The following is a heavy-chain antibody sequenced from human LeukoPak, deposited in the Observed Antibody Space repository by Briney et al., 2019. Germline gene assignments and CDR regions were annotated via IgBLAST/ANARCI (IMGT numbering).Heavy chain of an antibody. CDR1: GFSFRSHG. CDR2: ISPRGDIT. Sequence: PGGTLRLSCAASGFSFRSHGMNWVRQAPGKGLEWVSGISPRGDITYYKDSVRGRFTISRDNSKNTLYLQINTLRPEDTAIYYCVKDGAKIAVSGTEFDYWGQGTQVTVSS. J-gene: IGHJ4*02. CDR3: VKDGAKIAVSGTEFDY. D-gene: IGHD6-19*01. V-gene: IGHV3-23*01.